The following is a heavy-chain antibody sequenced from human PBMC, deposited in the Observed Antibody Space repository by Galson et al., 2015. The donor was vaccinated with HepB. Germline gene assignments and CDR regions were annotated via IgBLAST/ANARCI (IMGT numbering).Heavy chain of an antibody. V-gene: IGHV1-69*13. D-gene: IGHD3-10*01. J-gene: IGHJ4*02. CDR2: IIPIFGTA. CDR1: GGTFSRYA. Sequence: SVKVSCKASGGTFSRYAISWVRQAPGQGLEWMGGIIPIFGTANYAQKFQGRVTITADESTSTAYMELSSLRSEDTAVYYCARDPLRGGTGGFDYWGQGTLVTVSS. CDR3: ARDPLRGGTGGFDY.